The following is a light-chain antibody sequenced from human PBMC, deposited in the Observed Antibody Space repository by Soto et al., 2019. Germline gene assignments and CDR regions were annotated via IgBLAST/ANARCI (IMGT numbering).Light chain of an antibody. J-gene: IGLJ1*01. CDR3: SSYTDSSNYV. CDR2: QVT. V-gene: IGLV2-14*01. Sequence: ALTQPSSVSGSPGQSITISCTVTSSDLAIYNYVSWYQQQPGKAPKLMIYQVTNRPSGVSNRFSGSRSGNTASLTISGLQAEDEADYYCSSYTDSSNYVFGTGTKVTVL. CDR1: SSDLAIYNY.